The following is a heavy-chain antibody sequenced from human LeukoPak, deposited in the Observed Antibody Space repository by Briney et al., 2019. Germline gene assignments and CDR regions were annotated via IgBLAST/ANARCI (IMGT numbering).Heavy chain of an antibody. D-gene: IGHD3-16*02. J-gene: IGHJ5*02. Sequence: GASVKVSCKASGGTFSSYAISWVRQAPGQGLEWMGGIIPIFGTANYAQKFQGRVTITADESTSTAYMELSSLRSEDTAVYYCARVIEGLRLGELSSVNWFDPWGQGTLVTVSS. CDR1: GGTFSSYA. CDR3: ARVIEGLRLGELSSVNWFDP. CDR2: IIPIFGTA. V-gene: IGHV1-69*13.